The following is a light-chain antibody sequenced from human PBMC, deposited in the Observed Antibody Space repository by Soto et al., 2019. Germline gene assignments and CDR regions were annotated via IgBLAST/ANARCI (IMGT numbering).Light chain of an antibody. CDR2: EVN. J-gene: IGLJ1*01. CDR1: SSDVGGYNY. Sequence: QSVLTQPPSASGSPGQSVAISCTGTSSDVGGYNYVSWYQQHPGKAPKLMIYEVNKRPSGVPDRFSGSKSGNTASLTVSGLQAEDEADYYCAAWDDSLNGLYVFGTGTKVTV. V-gene: IGLV2-8*01. CDR3: AAWDDSLNGLYV.